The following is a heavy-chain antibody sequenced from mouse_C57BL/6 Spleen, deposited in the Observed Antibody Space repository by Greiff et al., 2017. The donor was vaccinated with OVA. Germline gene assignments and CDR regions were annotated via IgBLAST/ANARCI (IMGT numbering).Heavy chain of an antibody. CDR3: ARVSSGPTGPDAMDY. D-gene: IGHD3-2*02. CDR1: GYTFTSYW. J-gene: IGHJ4*01. V-gene: IGHV1-55*01. CDR2: IYPGSGST. Sequence: QVQLQQPGAELVKPGASVKMSCKASGYTFTSYWITWVKQRPGQGLEWIGDIYPGSGSTNYNEKFKSKATLTVDTSSSTAYMQLSSLTSEDSAVYYCARVSSGPTGPDAMDYWGQGTSVTVSS.